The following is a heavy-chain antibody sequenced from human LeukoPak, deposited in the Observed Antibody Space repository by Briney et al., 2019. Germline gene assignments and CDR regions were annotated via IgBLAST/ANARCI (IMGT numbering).Heavy chain of an antibody. D-gene: IGHD1-26*01. Sequence: PGGSLRLSCAASGFTFSSYAMHWVRQAPGKGLEWVAVISYDGSNKYYADSVKGRFTISRDNSKNTLYLQMNSLRAEDTAVYYCAKDVAEWELLWIDYWGQGTLVTVSS. CDR3: AKDVAEWELLWIDY. V-gene: IGHV3-30-3*01. CDR2: ISYDGSNK. J-gene: IGHJ4*02. CDR1: GFTFSSYA.